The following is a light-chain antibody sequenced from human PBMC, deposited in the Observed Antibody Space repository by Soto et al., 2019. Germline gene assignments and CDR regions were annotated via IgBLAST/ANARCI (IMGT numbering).Light chain of an antibody. V-gene: IGKV1-39*01. CDR2: AAS. CDR3: QQSYSTLYT. Sequence: DIQMTQSPSSLSASVGDRVTITCRESQSISSYLNWYQQKPGKAPKLLIYAASSLQSGVPSRFSGSGSGTDSTLTISSLQPEDCATYYCQQSYSTLYTFGQGTKLDIK. J-gene: IGKJ2*01. CDR1: QSISSY.